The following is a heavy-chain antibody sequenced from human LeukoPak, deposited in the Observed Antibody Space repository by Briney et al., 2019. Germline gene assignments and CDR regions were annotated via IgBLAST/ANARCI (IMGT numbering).Heavy chain of an antibody. V-gene: IGHV3-30*02. Sequence: GGSLRLSCAASGYTFSSYGMHWVRQAPGKGLEWVAFIRFDGTIKDYADSVKGRFTISRDNSKNTLYLQMNSLRAEDTAVYYCARDRRNYDFWSGYPDYWGQGTLVTVSS. CDR1: GYTFSSYG. CDR2: IRFDGTIK. CDR3: ARDRRNYDFWSGYPDY. J-gene: IGHJ4*02. D-gene: IGHD3-3*01.